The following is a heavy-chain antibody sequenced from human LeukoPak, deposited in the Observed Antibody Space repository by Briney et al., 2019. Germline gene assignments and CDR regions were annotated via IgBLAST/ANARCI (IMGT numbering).Heavy chain of an antibody. CDR3: ARGLQWEFHFDY. Sequence: SETLSLTCTVSGASVSSYYWSWIRQPPGKGLEWIGEINHSGSTNYNPSLKSRVTISVDTSKNQFSLKLSSVTAADTAGYYCARGLQWEFHFDYWGQGTLVTVSS. J-gene: IGHJ4*02. CDR1: GASVSSYY. V-gene: IGHV4-34*01. CDR2: INHSGST. D-gene: IGHD1-26*01.